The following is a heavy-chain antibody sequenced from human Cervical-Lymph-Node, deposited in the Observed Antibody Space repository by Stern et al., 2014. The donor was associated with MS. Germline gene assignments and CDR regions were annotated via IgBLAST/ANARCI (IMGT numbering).Heavy chain of an antibody. V-gene: IGHV3-21*01. CDR1: GFTFSSYS. CDR3: ARGRGGNYRYYFDY. Sequence: EVQLVESRGGLVKPGGSLRLSCAASGFTFSSYSMNWVRQAPGKGLEWVASISSCGSYIYYADSLKGRFTISRDNAKNSLYLQMNSLRAEDTAVYYCARGRGGNYRYYFDYWGQGTLVTVSS. J-gene: IGHJ4*02. CDR2: ISSCGSYI. D-gene: IGHD4-23*01.